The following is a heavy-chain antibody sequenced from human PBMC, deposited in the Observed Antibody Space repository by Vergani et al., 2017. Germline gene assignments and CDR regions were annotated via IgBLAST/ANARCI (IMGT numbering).Heavy chain of an antibody. CDR2: ISYDGSNK. CDR3: ARDLYYGSGSLARSYYYYGMDV. Sequence: QVQLVESGGGVVQPGRSLRLSCAASGFTFSSYGMHWVRQSPGKGLEWVAIISYDGSNKYYADSVKGRFTISRDNSKNTLYLQMNSLRVEDTAVYYCARDLYYGSGSLARSYYYYGMDVWGQGTTVTVSS. J-gene: IGHJ6*02. D-gene: IGHD3-10*01. CDR1: GFTFSSYG. V-gene: IGHV3-30*03.